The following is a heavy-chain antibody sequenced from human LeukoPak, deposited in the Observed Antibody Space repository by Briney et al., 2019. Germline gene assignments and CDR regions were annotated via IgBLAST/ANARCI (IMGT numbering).Heavy chain of an antibody. CDR3: ARDFIVGGRPFDY. Sequence: PSETLSLTCTVSGGSISSYYWSWIRQPPGKGLEWIGYIYYSGSTNYNPSLKSRVTISVDTSKNQFSLKLSSVTAADTAVYYCARDFIVGGRPFDYWGQGTLVTVSS. J-gene: IGHJ4*02. D-gene: IGHD1-26*01. CDR1: GGSISSYY. V-gene: IGHV4-59*12. CDR2: IYYSGST.